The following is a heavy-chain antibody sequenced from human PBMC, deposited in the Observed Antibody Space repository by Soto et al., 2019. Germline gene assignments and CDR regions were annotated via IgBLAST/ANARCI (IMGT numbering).Heavy chain of an antibody. V-gene: IGHV3-9*01. Sequence: EVQLVESGGGLVQPGRSLRLSCAASGFTFDDYAMHWVRQAPGKGLEWVSGISWNSGSIGYADSVKGRFTISRDNAKNSLYLQMNSLRAEDTAVYYCAKEQLGAGYWGQGTLVTVSS. CDR3: AKEQLGAGY. D-gene: IGHD6-6*01. J-gene: IGHJ4*02. CDR2: ISWNSGSI. CDR1: GFTFDDYA.